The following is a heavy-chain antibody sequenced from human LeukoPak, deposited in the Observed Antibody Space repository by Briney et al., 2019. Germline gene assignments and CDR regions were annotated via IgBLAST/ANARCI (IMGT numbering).Heavy chain of an antibody. CDR2: IIPIFGTA. CDR1: VGTFISYA. J-gene: IGHJ6*03. V-gene: IGHV1-69*05. Sequence: SVKVSCKASVGTFISYAISWVRQAPGQGLEWMGGIIPIFGTANYAQKFQGRVTITTDESTSTAYMELSSLRSEDTAVYYCARVGLPSYYMDVWGKGTTVTVSS. CDR3: ARVGLPSYYMDV. D-gene: IGHD1-7*01.